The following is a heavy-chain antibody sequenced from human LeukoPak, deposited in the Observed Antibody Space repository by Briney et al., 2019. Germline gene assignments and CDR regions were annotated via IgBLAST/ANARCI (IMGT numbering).Heavy chain of an antibody. CDR3: ARLSRAYYGMDV. Sequence: PSETLSLTCTVPGGSISSYYWSWIRQPPGKGLEWIGYIYYSGSTNYNPSLKSRVTISVDTSKNQFSLKLSSVTAADTAVYYCARLSRAYYGMDVWGQGTTVTVSS. V-gene: IGHV4-59*08. CDR1: GGSISSYY. J-gene: IGHJ6*02. CDR2: IYYSGST.